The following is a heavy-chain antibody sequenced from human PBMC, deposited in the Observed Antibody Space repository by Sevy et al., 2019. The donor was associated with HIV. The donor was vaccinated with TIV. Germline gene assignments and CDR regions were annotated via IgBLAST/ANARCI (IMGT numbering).Heavy chain of an antibody. J-gene: IGHJ4*02. CDR3: TTGAYYYDSGGYRGFDY. CDR1: GFTFNNAW. CDR2: IKSKTDGGTT. D-gene: IGHD3-22*01. Sequence: GGSLILSCAASGFTFNNAWMSWVRQAPGKGLEWVGRIKSKTDGGTTDYAAPVKGRFTISRDDSKNTLYLQMNSLKTEDTAVYYCTTGAYYYDSGGYRGFDYWGQGTLVTVSS. V-gene: IGHV3-15*01.